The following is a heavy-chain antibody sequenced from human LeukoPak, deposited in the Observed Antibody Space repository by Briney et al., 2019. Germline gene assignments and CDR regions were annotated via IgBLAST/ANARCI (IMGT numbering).Heavy chain of an antibody. J-gene: IGHJ5*02. CDR2: ISYDGSNK. D-gene: IGHD2/OR15-2a*01. CDR1: GFTFSNFG. CDR3: AKDLIA. Sequence: GGSLRLSCAASGFTFSNFGMHWVRQAPGKGLEWVAVISYDGSNKYYADSVKGRFTISRDNSKNTLYLQMNSLRAEDTAVYYCAKDLIAWGQGTLVTVSS. V-gene: IGHV3-30*18.